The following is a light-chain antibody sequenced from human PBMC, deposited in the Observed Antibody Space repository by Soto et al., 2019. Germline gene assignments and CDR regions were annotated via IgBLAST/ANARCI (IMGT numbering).Light chain of an antibody. CDR3: LQDHGFPLT. Sequence: AIQMTQSPSSLPASVGDRVTITCRATQAIREDLGWYQQKPGKAPKLLIYAASSLQSEVPSRFSGSGSGTDFTLTISSLQPEDFATYFCLQDHGFPLTFGGGTKVEIK. CDR2: AAS. J-gene: IGKJ4*01. V-gene: IGKV1-6*01. CDR1: QAIRED.